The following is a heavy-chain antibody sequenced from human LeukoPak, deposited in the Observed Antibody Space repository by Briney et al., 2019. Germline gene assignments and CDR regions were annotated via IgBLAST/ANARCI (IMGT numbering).Heavy chain of an antibody. CDR3: ARDRRGDNSGYLYYFDY. V-gene: IGHV3-23*01. Sequence: PGGSLRLSCAASGFAFSSYAMNWVRQAPGKGLEWVSATSGRGTSTYYADSVKGRFTISRDNTKNTLYLQMNSLGDEDTAIYYCARDRRGDNSGYLYYFDYWGQGTLVTVSS. CDR2: TSGRGTST. CDR1: GFAFSSYA. J-gene: IGHJ4*02. D-gene: IGHD3-22*01.